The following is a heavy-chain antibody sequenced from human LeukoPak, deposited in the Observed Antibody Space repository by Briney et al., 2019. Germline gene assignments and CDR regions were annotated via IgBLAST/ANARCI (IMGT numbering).Heavy chain of an antibody. J-gene: IGHJ6*02. CDR2: INAGNGNT. V-gene: IGHV1-3*01. CDR3: ARGDSGYSYGSGMDV. Sequence: ASVTVSCTASGYIFTSYYMHWVRQAPGQGLEWMGWINAGNGNTKYSQTLQGRVTITRDTSENTAYLELSSLRSEDTAVYYCARGDSGYSYGSGMDVWGQGTTVTVSS. D-gene: IGHD5-18*01. CDR1: GYIFTSYY.